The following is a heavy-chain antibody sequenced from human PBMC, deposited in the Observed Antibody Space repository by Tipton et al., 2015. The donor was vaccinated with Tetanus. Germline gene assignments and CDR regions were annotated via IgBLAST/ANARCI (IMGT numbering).Heavy chain of an antibody. D-gene: IGHD2-2*01. CDR3: IYTISCSAFDY. V-gene: IGHV3-30*03. CDR1: GFTFSNSG. Sequence: QVQLVQSGGGVVQPGRSLRLSFAASGFTFSNSGMHWVRQAPGKGLEWVAIISYDGNYQSYAESVKGRFTISRDNSKSTLFLQMNGLRAEDTAVYYCIYTISCSAFDYWGQGSLVTVSS. CDR2: ISYDGNYQ. J-gene: IGHJ4*02.